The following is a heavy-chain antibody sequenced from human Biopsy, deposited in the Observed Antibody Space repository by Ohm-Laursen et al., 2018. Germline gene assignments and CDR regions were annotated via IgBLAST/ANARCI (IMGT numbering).Heavy chain of an antibody. V-gene: IGHV4-34*01. CDR1: GGSFSGYF. Sequence: SDTLSLTCAVSGGSFSGYFWSWIRQPPGKGLEWIGEINHSGSTNYNPSLKSRVTISVDTSKMQFSLKRSSVTAADTAVYYCARGRLRAVARFDYWGQGTLVTVSS. J-gene: IGHJ4*02. CDR3: ARGRLRAVARFDY. CDR2: INHSGST. D-gene: IGHD6-19*01.